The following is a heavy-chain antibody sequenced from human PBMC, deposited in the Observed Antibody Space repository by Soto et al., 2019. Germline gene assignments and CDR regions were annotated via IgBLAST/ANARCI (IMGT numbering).Heavy chain of an antibody. CDR3: ARGGYCSSTSHDAFDI. V-gene: IGHV1-69*13. CDR2: IIPIFSTA. Sequence: SVKVSCKASGGTFSSYAISWVRQAPGQGLEWMGGIIPIFSTANYAQKFQGRVTITADESTSTAYMELSSLRSEDTAVYYCARGGYCSSTSHDAFDIWGQGTMVTVS. CDR1: GGTFSSYA. D-gene: IGHD2-2*03. J-gene: IGHJ3*02.